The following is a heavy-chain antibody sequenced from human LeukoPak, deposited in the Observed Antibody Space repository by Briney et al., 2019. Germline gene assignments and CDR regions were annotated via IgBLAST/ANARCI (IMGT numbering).Heavy chain of an antibody. J-gene: IGHJ5*02. CDR2: INPNSGGT. Sequence: ASVKVSCKASGYTFTGYYMHLVRQAPGQGLEWMGWINPNSGGTNSAQKFQGRVTMTRDTSISTAYMELSRLRSDDTAVYYWERARSWLDPWGQGTLVTVSS. CDR1: GYTFTGYY. V-gene: IGHV1-2*02. CDR3: ERARSWLDP. D-gene: IGHD1-14*01.